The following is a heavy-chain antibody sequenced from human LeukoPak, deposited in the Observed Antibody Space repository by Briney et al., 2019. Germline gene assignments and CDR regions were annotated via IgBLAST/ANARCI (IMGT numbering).Heavy chain of an antibody. J-gene: IGHJ5*02. CDR1: GYTFTSNY. CDR3: ARDRGRTTLVDH. V-gene: IGHV1-46*01. Sequence: ASVKVSCKASGYTFTSNYMHWVRQAPGQGLEWMGMINPSSGSPRYAKTVQGRVTMTRDTSTSTVYMEMSSLRSKDTAVYYCARDRGRTTLVDHWGQGTLVTVSS. CDR2: INPSSGSP. D-gene: IGHD4-23*01.